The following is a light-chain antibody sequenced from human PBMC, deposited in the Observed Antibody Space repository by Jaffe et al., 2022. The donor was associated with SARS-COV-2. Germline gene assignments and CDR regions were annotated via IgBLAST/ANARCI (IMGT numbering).Light chain of an antibody. CDR2: AAS. J-gene: IGKJ5*01. CDR3: QQSYSTHPT. V-gene: IGKV1-39*01. Sequence: IQLTQSPSSLSASVGDRVTITCRASQSITNYLNWYQQKPGKAPKLLIYAASSLQSGGPSRFSGSGSGTDFTLTISSLQPEDFATYYCQQSYSTHPTFGQGTRLEIK. CDR1: QSITNY.